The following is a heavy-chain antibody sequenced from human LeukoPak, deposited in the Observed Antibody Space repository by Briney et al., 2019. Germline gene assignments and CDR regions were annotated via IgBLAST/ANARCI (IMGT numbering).Heavy chain of an antibody. CDR3: ARDRGITTARGVPSWFDP. J-gene: IGHJ5*02. V-gene: IGHV4-61*02. D-gene: IGHD3-10*01. CDR1: GGSINSDSYY. CDR2: IYTTGSP. Sequence: PSQTLSLTCTVSGGSINSDSYYWTWLRQPAGKGLEWIGRIYTTGSPSYNPSLKSRVTMSIDTSKNPFSLKLSSVSAADTAVYYCARDRGITTARGVPSWFDPWGQGTLVTVSS.